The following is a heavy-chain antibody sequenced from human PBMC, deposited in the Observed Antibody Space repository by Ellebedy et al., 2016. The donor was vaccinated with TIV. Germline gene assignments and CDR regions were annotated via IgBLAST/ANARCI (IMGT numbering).Heavy chain of an antibody. CDR3: TRDLTNIVSGDY. J-gene: IGHJ4*02. Sequence: AASVKVSCKTSGYTFTDYYTHWVRQAPGQGLEWMAWINPNSGGTNYAQKFQGRVTVTRDTSTSTAFLELSRLRSDDTAVYYCTRDLTNIVSGDYWGQGTLVTVSS. CDR1: GYTFTDYY. CDR2: INPNSGGT. D-gene: IGHD5/OR15-5a*01. V-gene: IGHV1-2*02.